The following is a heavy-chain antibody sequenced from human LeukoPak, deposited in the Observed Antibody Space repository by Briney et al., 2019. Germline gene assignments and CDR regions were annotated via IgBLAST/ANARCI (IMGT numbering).Heavy chain of an antibody. Sequence: GGPLRLSCAASGFTFSSYAMHWVRQAPGKGLEWVAVISYDGSNKYYADSVKGRFTISRDNSKNTLYLQMNSLRAEDTAVYYCARPLSYGMDVWGQGTTVTVSS. CDR3: ARPLSYGMDV. CDR2: ISYDGSNK. V-gene: IGHV3-30*04. J-gene: IGHJ6*02. CDR1: GFTFSSYA.